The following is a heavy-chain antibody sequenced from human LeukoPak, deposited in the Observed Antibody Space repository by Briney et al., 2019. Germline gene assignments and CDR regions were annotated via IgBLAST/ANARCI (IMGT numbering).Heavy chain of an antibody. CDR2: IIPILGIA. V-gene: IGHV1-69*04. J-gene: IGHJ6*02. CDR1: GGTFSSYT. CDR3: ARDHEMGGTDV. D-gene: IGHD5-24*01. Sequence: GSSVKVSCKASGGTFSSYTISWVRQAPGQGLEWMGRIIPILGIANYAQKFQGRVTITADKSTSTAYMELSSLRSEDTAVYYCARDHEMGGTDVWGQGTTVTVSS.